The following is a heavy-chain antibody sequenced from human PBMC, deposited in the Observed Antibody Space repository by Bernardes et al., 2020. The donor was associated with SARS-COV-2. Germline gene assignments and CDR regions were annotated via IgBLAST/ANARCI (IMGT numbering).Heavy chain of an antibody. CDR1: DASINSRYFY. CDR3: ARGRYSSSWDSYYYYGLDV. V-gene: IGHV4-61*02. J-gene: IGHJ6*02. D-gene: IGHD6-13*01. CDR2: VYANGNT. Sequence: SETLSLTCTVSDASINSRYFYWNWIRQPAGKGLEWIGRVYANGNTNSNPSLRSRVTMSLDTSNNQVSLRLSSVTAEDTAIYFCARGRYSSSWDSYYYYGLDVWGQGTTVTVSS.